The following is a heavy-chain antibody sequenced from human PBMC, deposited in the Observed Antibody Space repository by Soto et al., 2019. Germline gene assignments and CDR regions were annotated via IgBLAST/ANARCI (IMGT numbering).Heavy chain of an antibody. CDR1: GFTFDDYA. CDR2: ISWDSGSI. V-gene: IGHV3-9*01. CDR3: RCTMVRGVMGSFDC. D-gene: IGHD3-10*01. Sequence: PGGSLRLSCAASGFTFDDYAMHWVRQAPGKGLEWVSGISWDSGSIGYADSVKGRFTISRDNAKNSLYLQMNSLRAEDTALYYCRCTMVRGVMGSFDCWGQGTLVTVS. J-gene: IGHJ4*02.